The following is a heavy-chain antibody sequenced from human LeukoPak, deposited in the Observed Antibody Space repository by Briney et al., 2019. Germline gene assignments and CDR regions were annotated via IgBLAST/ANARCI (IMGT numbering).Heavy chain of an antibody. CDR1: GGSISSGDYY. J-gene: IGHJ3*02. D-gene: IGHD5-24*01. V-gene: IGHV4-31*03. CDR3: AKSREEIRGLDAFDI. CDR2: IYYSGGT. Sequence: SETLSLTCTVSGGSISSGDYYWSWIRQHPGKGLEWIGYIYYSGGTYYNPSLKSRVALSVDTSKNQFSLKLSSLTAADTAVYYCAKSREEIRGLDAFDIWGQGTMVTVSS.